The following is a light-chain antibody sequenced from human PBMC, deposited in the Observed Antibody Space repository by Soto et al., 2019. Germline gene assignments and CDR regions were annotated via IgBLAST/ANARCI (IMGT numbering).Light chain of an antibody. CDR2: RNN. J-gene: IGLJ3*02. CDR3: AAWDDSLSGHWV. CDR1: SSNIGSNY. Sequence: QSVLTQPRSASGTPGQRVTISCSGSSSNIGSNYVYWYQQLPGTAPKLLIYRNNQRPSGVPDRFSGSKSGTSASLAISGLRSEDEADYYCAAWDDSLSGHWVFGGGTKLTVL. V-gene: IGLV1-47*01.